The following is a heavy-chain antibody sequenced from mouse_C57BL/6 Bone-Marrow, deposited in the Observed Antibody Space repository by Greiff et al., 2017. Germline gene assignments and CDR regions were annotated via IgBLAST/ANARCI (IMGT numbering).Heavy chain of an antibody. V-gene: IGHV1-72*01. Sequence: QVQLQQPGAELVKPGASVKLSCKASGFTFTSYWMHWVKQRPGRGLEWIGRIDPYSGGTNYNQKFKSKATLTVDKPSSTAYMQLSSLPSEASAVYYGGRGEWDGFAYWGQGTLVTVSA. J-gene: IGHJ3*01. CDR2: IDPYSGGT. CDR1: GFTFTSYW. D-gene: IGHD4-1*01. CDR3: GRGEWDGFAY.